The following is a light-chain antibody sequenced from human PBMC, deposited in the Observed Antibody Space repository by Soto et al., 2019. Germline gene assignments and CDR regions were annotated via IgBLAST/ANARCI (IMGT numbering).Light chain of an antibody. Sequence: EMVLTQSPGTLSLSPGERATLSCSASESVSSNSLAWYQQRPGQAPRLLIYGASSRATGIPDRFSGSGSGTDFTLTISRLEPEDFAVYYCQQYGSSPRTFGQGTKVEI. CDR2: GAS. CDR1: ESVSSNS. V-gene: IGKV3-20*01. J-gene: IGKJ1*01. CDR3: QQYGSSPRT.